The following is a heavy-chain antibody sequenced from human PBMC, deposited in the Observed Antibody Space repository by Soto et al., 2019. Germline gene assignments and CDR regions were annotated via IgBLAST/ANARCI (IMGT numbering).Heavy chain of an antibody. Sequence: PXETLSLTYTVSGASITYGAYSWSWIRQTPGKGLEWIGYINHLETTFYNPSFESRLTLSIDRTKNQFSLNLKSMSAADRAVYFCARGGGFDSFDYWGQGILVTVSS. CDR1: GASITYGAYS. CDR3: ARGGGFDSFDY. CDR2: INHLETT. J-gene: IGHJ4*02. D-gene: IGHD3-10*01. V-gene: IGHV4-30-2*01.